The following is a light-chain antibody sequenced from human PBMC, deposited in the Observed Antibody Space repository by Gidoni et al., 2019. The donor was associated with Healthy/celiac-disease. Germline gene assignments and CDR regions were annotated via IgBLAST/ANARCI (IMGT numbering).Light chain of an antibody. CDR3: LFGWT. CDR1: QSISSW. Sequence: DIQMTQSPSTLSASVGDRVTITCRASQSISSWLAWYQQKPGKAPKLLIYKASSLESGVPSRFSGSGSGTEFTLTISSLQPDDFANYYCLFGWTFGQGTKVEIK. J-gene: IGKJ1*01. CDR2: KAS. V-gene: IGKV1-5*03.